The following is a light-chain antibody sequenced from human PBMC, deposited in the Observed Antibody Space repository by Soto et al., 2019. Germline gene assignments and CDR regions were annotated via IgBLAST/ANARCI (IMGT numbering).Light chain of an antibody. J-gene: IGLJ1*01. CDR1: SSDVGGYNY. Sequence: QSALTQPPSASGSPGQSVTISCTGTSSDVGGYNYVSWYQQHPGKAPKLMIYEVSKRPSGVPDRFSGSKSGNTASLTVSGLQAEYEADYYCSSXXXXXXYVFGXGT. CDR2: EVS. CDR3: SSXXXXXXYV. V-gene: IGLV2-8*01.